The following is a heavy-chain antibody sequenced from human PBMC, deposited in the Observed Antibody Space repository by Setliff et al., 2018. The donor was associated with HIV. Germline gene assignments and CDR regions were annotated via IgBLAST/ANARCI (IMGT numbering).Heavy chain of an antibody. J-gene: IGHJ6*03. D-gene: IGHD5-12*01. CDR2: IIPIFGTA. V-gene: IGHV1-69*13. CDR3: ATNPEMATINYYYYYMDV. CDR1: GDTLSSYA. Sequence: SVKVSCKTSGDTLSSYAITWVRQAPGQGLEWMGRIIPIFGTADYAQKFQGRVTITADESTSTVYMELSSLRSEDTAVYYCATNPEMATINYYYYYMDVWGKGTTVTVSS.